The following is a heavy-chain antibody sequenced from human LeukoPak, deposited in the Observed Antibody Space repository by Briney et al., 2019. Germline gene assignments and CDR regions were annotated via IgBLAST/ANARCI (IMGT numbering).Heavy chain of an antibody. Sequence: SETLSLTCAVYGGSFSGYYWSWIRQPPGKGLEWIGEINHSGSTNYNPSLKSRVTISVDTSKNQFSLKLSSVTAADTAVYYCARVYDSSGYCFDYWGQGTLVTVSS. D-gene: IGHD3-22*01. CDR2: INHSGST. V-gene: IGHV4-34*01. CDR1: GGSFSGYY. CDR3: ARVYDSSGYCFDY. J-gene: IGHJ4*02.